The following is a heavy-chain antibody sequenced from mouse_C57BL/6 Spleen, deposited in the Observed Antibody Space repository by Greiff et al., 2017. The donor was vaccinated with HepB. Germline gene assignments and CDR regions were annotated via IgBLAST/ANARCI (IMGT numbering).Heavy chain of an antibody. V-gene: IGHV1-19*01. CDR2: INPYNGGT. J-gene: IGHJ1*03. CDR1: GYTFTDYY. Sequence: VQLQQSGPVLVKPGASVKMSCKASGYTFTDYYMNWVKQSHGKSLEWIGVINPYNGGTSYNQKFKGKATLTVDKSSSTAYMELSSLTSEDSAVYYCARQDYGSSWGYFDVWGTGTTVTVSS. CDR3: ARQDYGSSWGYFDV. D-gene: IGHD1-1*01.